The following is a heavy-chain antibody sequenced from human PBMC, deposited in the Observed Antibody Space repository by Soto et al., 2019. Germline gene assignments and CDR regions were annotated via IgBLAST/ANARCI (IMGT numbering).Heavy chain of an antibody. V-gene: IGHV3-23*01. Sequence: GGSLRLSCAASGFTFSGYAMSWVRQAPGKGLEWVSAISGSGGSTYYADSVKGRFTISRDNSKNTLYLQMNSLRAEDTALYYCAKDSYDFWSGYLVFDYWGQGTLVTVSS. CDR1: GFTFSGYA. CDR2: ISGSGGST. D-gene: IGHD3-3*01. CDR3: AKDSYDFWSGYLVFDY. J-gene: IGHJ4*02.